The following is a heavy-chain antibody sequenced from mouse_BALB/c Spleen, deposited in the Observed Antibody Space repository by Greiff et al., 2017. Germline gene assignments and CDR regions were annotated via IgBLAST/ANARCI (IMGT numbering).Heavy chain of an antibody. J-gene: IGHJ3*01. D-gene: IGHD2-14*01. CDR2: IYPGSGNT. CDR3: GRRGHRYDGAGLAY. Sequence: QVQLQESGAELARPGASVKLSCKASGYTFTDYYINWVKQRTGQGLEWIGEIYPGSGNTYYNEKFKGKATLTADKSSSTAYMQLSSLTSEDSAVYACGRRGHRYDGAGLAYWGQGTLVTVSA. CDR1: GYTFTDYY. V-gene: IGHV1-77*01.